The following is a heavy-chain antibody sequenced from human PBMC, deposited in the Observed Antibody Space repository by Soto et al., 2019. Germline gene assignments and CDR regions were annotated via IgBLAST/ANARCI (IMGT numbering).Heavy chain of an antibody. CDR1: GGTFSSYA. D-gene: IGHD6-6*01. CDR2: IVPIFGTA. J-gene: IGHJ6*02. V-gene: IGHV1-69*06. CDR3: ARGLYSSSSPQLGYYYGMDV. Sequence: SVKVACKASGGTFSSYAISWVLQAPGQGLEWMGGIVPIFGTANYAQKFQGRVTITADKSTSTAYMELSSLRSEDTAVYYCARGLYSSSSPQLGYYYGMDVWGQGTTGTVSS.